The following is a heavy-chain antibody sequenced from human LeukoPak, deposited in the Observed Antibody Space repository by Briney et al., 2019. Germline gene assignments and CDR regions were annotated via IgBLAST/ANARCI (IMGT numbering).Heavy chain of an antibody. J-gene: IGHJ4*02. D-gene: IGHD2-2*01. CDR3: TRYLCSSTSRQYHFDY. CDR2: IYPGDSDT. CDR1: GYSFTSYW. V-gene: IGHV5-51*01. Sequence: GESLKISCKASGYSFTSYWIGWVRQMPGKGLEWMGIIYPGDSDTKYSPSFQGQVTISADKSISTAYLQWSSLKASDTAMYYCTRYLCSSTSRQYHFDYWGQGTLVTVSS.